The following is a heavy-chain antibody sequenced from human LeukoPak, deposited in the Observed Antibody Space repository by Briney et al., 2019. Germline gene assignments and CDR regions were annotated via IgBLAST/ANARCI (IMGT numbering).Heavy chain of an antibody. CDR1: GFIFSSYA. Sequence: GGSLRLSCVGSGFIFSSYAMNWVRQSPGKGLEWVSSISANDRDTDYADAVKGRFIISRDHSKNTLFLQMDSLGAEDTAIYYCARFPGGLRFLEWIFDYWGQGTLVTVTS. CDR2: ISANDRDT. D-gene: IGHD3-3*01. CDR3: ARFPGGLRFLEWIFDY. J-gene: IGHJ4*02. V-gene: IGHV3-23*01.